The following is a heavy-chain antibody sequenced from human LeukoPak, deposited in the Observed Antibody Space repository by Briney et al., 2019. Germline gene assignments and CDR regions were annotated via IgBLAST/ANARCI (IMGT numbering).Heavy chain of an antibody. CDR2: IYYSGST. J-gene: IGHJ4*02. D-gene: IGHD6-13*01. V-gene: IGHV4-39*01. CDR1: GGSISSGSYY. CDR3: ARRSAGNHRNLNFDV. Sequence: PSETLSLTCTVSGGSISSGSYYWGWIRQPPGKGLEWIGNIYYSGSTYYNPSLKSRVTISVGTSKNQFSLKLSSVTAADTAVYYCARRSAGNHRNLNFDVWGQGTLVTVSS.